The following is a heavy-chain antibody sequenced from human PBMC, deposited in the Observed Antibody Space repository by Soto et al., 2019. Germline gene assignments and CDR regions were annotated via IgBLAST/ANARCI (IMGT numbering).Heavy chain of an antibody. CDR1: GGSFSGYY. CDR2: INHGGST. CDR3: ARRYYDYVWGSYRHPNWFDP. D-gene: IGHD3-16*02. J-gene: IGHJ5*02. V-gene: IGHV4-34*01. Sequence: SETLSLTCAVYGGSFSGYYWSWIRQPPGKGLEWIGEINHGGSTNYNPSLKSRVTISVDTSKNQFSLKLSSVTAADTAVYYCARRYYDYVWGSYRHPNWFDPWGEGTLVT.